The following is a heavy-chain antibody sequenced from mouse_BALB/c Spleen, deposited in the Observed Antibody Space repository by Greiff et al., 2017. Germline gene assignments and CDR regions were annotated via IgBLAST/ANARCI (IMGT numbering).Heavy chain of an antibody. CDR1: GFTFSSYA. CDR3: ATYYRYDGFAY. J-gene: IGHJ3*01. Sequence: EVNLVESGGGLVKPGGSLKLSCAASGFTFSSYAMSWVRQSPEKRLEWVAEISSGGSYTYYPDTVTGRFTISRDNAKNTLYLEMSSLRSEDTAMYYCATYYRYDGFAYWGQGTLVTVSA. CDR2: ISSGGSYT. V-gene: IGHV5-9-4*01. D-gene: IGHD2-14*01.